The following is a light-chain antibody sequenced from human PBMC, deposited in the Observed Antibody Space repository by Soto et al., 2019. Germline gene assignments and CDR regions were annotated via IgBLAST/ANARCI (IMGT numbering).Light chain of an antibody. CDR1: QGISND. CDR2: AAS. CDR3: PHYNIYSDA. Sequence: EIRMTLSLSSLSASIGDRVTITCRASQGISNDLGWYQQKPGLAPKRLISAASTLQSGVPSRFRGSGSGTEFTLTISSLQPDDFAPYYCPHYNIYSDAFGQVAKVAIK. J-gene: IGKJ1*01. V-gene: IGKV1-17*01.